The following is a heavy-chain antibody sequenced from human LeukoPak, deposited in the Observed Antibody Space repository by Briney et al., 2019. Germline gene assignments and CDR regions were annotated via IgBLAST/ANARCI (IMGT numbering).Heavy chain of an antibody. CDR3: ARDLTDPPYYYYYIDV. J-gene: IGHJ6*03. V-gene: IGHV3-7*01. CDR1: GFTFSNSW. Sequence: GGSLRLSCAASGFTFSNSWMTWFRQTPGKGLEWVGNIKPDGSEIYYVDSVKGRFTISRDNAKNSLFLQMSSLRVEDTAIYYCARDLTDPPYYYYYIDVWGKGTTVTISS. CDR2: IKPDGSEI.